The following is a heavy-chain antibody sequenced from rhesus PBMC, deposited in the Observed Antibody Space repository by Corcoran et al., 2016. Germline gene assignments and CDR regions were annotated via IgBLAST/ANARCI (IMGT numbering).Heavy chain of an antibody. V-gene: IGHV4-165*01. CDR2: ISGSRGTT. CDR3: ARDGGHDAFDF. Sequence: QVQLQEPGPGLVKPSETLSLPCAVSGGSLRVYYWGWRRKPPGKGLEGFGEISGSRGTTASTPSLTSRVTIETDTSKNPFSLKLSSVTAADTAVYYCARDGGHDAFDFWGQGLRVTVSS. D-gene: IGHD3-34*01. J-gene: IGHJ3*01. CDR1: GGSLRVYY.